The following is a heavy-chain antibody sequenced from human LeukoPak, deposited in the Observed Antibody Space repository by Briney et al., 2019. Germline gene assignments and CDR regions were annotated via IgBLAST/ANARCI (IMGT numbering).Heavy chain of an antibody. CDR2: KYYRSKWYN. Sequence: SQTLSLTCAISRDSLSHNSAAWHCPTHSPERGLEWLGSKYYRSKWYNDYAVYVKSRITINPDTSKNQFSLQLNSVTPEDTAVYYCARDGTAVAGIPFDYGGQGTLVTVSA. D-gene: IGHD6-19*01. V-gene: IGHV6-1*01. J-gene: IGHJ4*02. CDR1: RDSLSHNSAA. CDR3: ARDGTAVAGIPFDY.